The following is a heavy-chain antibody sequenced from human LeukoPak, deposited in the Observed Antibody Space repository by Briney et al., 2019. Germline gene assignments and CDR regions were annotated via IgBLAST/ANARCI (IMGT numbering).Heavy chain of an antibody. D-gene: IGHD3-3*01. CDR2: IKQDTSQE. Sequence: GGSLRLSCAASGFTFSSYWMSWVRQAPGKGPEWVAHIKQDTSQEYHVDSVKGRFTISRDNAKNSLYLQMNSLRAEDTAVYYCARGVVYPAWSGPHWSDYWGQGALVTVSS. V-gene: IGHV3-7*01. CDR1: GFTFSSYW. J-gene: IGHJ4*02. CDR3: ARGVVYPAWSGPHWSDY.